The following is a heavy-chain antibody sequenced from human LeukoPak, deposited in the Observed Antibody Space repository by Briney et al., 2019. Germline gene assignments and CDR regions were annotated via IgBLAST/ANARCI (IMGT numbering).Heavy chain of an antibody. CDR3: ARETYYYESSDYYSPGGFDF. Sequence: GGSLRLSCAASGFTFRDSYMTWIRQAPGKGLEWVSSISTGGGTIYYSDSVKGRFTISRDNAQNSLYLQMSSLRAEDTAVYYCARETYYYESSDYYSPGGFDFWGRGALVTVSS. J-gene: IGHJ4*02. CDR2: ISTGGGTI. D-gene: IGHD3-22*01. V-gene: IGHV3-11*01. CDR1: GFTFRDSY.